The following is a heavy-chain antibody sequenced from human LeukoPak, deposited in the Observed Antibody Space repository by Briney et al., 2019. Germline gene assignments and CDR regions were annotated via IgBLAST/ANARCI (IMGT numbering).Heavy chain of an antibody. CDR3: ARRPGN. CDR1: GFAVGSNY. J-gene: IGHJ4*02. Sequence: GGSLRLSCVASGFAVGSNYMSWVRQAPGKGLEWVSLNYSGGAIRYADSVKGRFTISRDSSKNTLFLQMNDLTVEDTARYYCARRPGNWGQGILVTVSS. D-gene: IGHD1-14*01. CDR2: NYSGGAI. V-gene: IGHV3-53*01.